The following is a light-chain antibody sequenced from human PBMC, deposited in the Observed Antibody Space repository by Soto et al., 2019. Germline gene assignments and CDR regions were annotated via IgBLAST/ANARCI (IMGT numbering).Light chain of an antibody. CDR1: SSDVGGYDC. CDR2: EVS. V-gene: IGLV2-14*01. Sequence: QSALTRPASVSGSAGQSSTISCTGTSSDVGGYDCVSWYQQHPGKAPKLMIYEVSIRPSGVSNRFSGSKSGNTASLTISGLQAEDESDYYCSSYRSTNPLYVFGTGTKVTVL. CDR3: SSYRSTNPLYV. J-gene: IGLJ1*01.